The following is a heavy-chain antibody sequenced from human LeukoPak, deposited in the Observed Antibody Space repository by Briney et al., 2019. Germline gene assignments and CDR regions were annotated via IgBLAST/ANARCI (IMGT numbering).Heavy chain of an antibody. CDR1: GFTFRSYA. CDR2: ISASGDDT. J-gene: IGHJ4*02. CDR3: AKGRVGSASYIDC. D-gene: IGHD3-10*01. V-gene: IGHV3-23*01. Sequence: GESLRLSCAVSGFTFRSYAMTWVRQAPEKGLEWVSEISASGDDTYYGDSVKGRFTISRDNSKNTLFLQMNSLRAGDTVVYYCAKGRVGSASYIDCWGQGPLVTVSS.